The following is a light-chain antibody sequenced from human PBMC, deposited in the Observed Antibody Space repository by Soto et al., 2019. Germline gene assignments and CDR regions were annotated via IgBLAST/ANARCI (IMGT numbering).Light chain of an antibody. V-gene: IGKV1-39*01. Sequence: DIHFTQSPSLLSASVGDIVTITCRASQSISIYLNWYQLKPGKAPNLLMYGASYLKSGVPTRFSGSGSGTDFTLTISSLQPEDFAIYYCQQTYTTPEITFGQGTRLEI. J-gene: IGKJ5*01. CDR1: QSISIY. CDR2: GAS. CDR3: QQTYTTPEIT.